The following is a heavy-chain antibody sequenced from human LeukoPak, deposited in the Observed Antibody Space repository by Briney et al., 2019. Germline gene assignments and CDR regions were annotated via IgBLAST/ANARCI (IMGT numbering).Heavy chain of an antibody. V-gene: IGHV4-59*01. CDR2: IYYSGST. D-gene: IGHD3-10*01. CDR3: ARGGVNYKIAGP. Sequence: SETLSLTCTVSGGSITSYYWSWIRQPPGKGLEWIGYIYYSGSTSYNPSLKSRVTISVDTSKNQFSLKLSSVTAADTAVYYCARGGVNYKIAGPWGQGALATVSS. CDR1: GGSITSYY. J-gene: IGHJ5*02.